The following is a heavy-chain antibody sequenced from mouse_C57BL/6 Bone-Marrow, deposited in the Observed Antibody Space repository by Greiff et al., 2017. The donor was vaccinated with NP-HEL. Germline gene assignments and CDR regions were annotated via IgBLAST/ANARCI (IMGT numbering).Heavy chain of an antibody. CDR1: GYTFTGYW. V-gene: IGHV1-9*01. CDR3: AREGPYYSNYEYYFDY. Sequence: VQLQQSGAELMKPGASVKLSCKATGYTFTGYWLEWVKQRPGHGLELIGEILPGSGSTNYNEKFKGKATFTADTSANTAYMQLSSLTTEDSAIYYCAREGPYYSNYEYYFDYWGQGTTLTVSS. D-gene: IGHD2-5*01. CDR2: ILPGSGST. J-gene: IGHJ2*01.